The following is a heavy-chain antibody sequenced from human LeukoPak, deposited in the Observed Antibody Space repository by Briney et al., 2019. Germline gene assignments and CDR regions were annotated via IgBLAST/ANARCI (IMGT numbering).Heavy chain of an antibody. CDR2: ISAYNGNT. CDR3: ARGAEYCSGGSCYWDWFDP. CDR1: GYTFTSYG. J-gene: IGHJ5*02. V-gene: IGHV1-18*01. Sequence: GASVTVSCKASGYTFTSYGISWVRQAPGQGLEWMGWISAYNGNTNYAQKLQGRVTMTTDTSTSTAYMELRSLRSDDTAVYYCARGAEYCSGGSCYWDWFDPWGQGTLVTVSS. D-gene: IGHD2-15*01.